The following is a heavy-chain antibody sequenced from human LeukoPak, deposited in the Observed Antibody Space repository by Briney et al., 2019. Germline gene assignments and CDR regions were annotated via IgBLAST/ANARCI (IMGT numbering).Heavy chain of an antibody. CDR3: ARVGYSSGWYDWFDP. CDR2: INHSGST. V-gene: IGHV4-34*01. J-gene: IGHJ5*02. D-gene: IGHD6-19*01. Sequence: SETLSLTCAVYGGSFSGYYWSWIRQPPGKGLEWIGEINHSGSTNYNPTLKSRVTISVDTSKNQFSLKLSSVTAADTAVYYCARVGYSSGWYDWFDPWGQGTLVTVSS. CDR1: GGSFSGYY.